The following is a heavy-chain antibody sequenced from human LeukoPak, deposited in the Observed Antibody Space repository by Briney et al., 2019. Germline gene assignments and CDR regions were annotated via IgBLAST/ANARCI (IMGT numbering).Heavy chain of an antibody. CDR2: IYSGGST. D-gene: IGHD3-10*01. CDR1: GFTVSSNY. J-gene: IGHJ6*04. V-gene: IGHV3-66*01. Sequence: GGSLRLSCAASGFTVSSNYMSWVRQAPGKGLEWVSVIYSGGSTYYADSVEGRFTISRDNSKNTLYLQMNSLRAEDTAVYYCARDRRAGRWFGELLGEYYGMDVWGKGTTVTVSS. CDR3: ARDRRAGRWFGELLGEYYGMDV.